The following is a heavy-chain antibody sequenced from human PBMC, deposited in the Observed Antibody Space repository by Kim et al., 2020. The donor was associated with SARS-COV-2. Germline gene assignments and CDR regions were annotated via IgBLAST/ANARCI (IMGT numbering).Heavy chain of an antibody. V-gene: IGHV3-9*01. D-gene: IGHD2-2*02. J-gene: IGHJ4*02. CDR3: AKAYCSSTNCYIVF. Sequence: YADSGKGRFTISRDKAKNSLYLQMNSLGAEDTALYYCAKAYCSSTNCYIVFWGQGTLVTVSS.